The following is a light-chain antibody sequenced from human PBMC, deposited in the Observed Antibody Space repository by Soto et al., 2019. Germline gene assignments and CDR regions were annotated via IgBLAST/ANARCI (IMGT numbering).Light chain of an antibody. CDR3: QQHSNWPPAVT. V-gene: IGKV3-11*01. Sequence: EIVLTQSPATLSLSPGERATLSCRASQSIGSYLGWYQQRPGQAPRLLIYDASKRATGIPARFSGSGSGTDFTLTISSLEPEDFAVYYCQQHSNWPPAVTFGQGTRLDIK. CDR1: QSIGSY. J-gene: IGKJ5*01. CDR2: DAS.